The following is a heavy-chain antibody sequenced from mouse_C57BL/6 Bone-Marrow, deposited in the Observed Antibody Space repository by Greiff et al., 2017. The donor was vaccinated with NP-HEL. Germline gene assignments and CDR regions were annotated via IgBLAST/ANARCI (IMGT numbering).Heavy chain of an antibody. CDR3: APAWFAY. Sequence: EVQLQQSGPELVKPGASVKMSCKASGYTFTSYVMHWVKQKPGQGLEWIGYIYPYNDGTKYNEKFKGKATLTSDKSSSTAYMELSSLTSEDAAVYGYAPAWFAYWGQGTLVTVSA. V-gene: IGHV1-14*01. J-gene: IGHJ3*01. CDR2: IYPYNDGT. CDR1: GYTFTSYV.